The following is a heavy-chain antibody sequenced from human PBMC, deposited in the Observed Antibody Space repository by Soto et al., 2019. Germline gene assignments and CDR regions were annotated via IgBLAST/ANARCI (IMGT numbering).Heavy chain of an antibody. CDR3: ASDIRARQWLVPGVDY. J-gene: IGHJ4*02. CDR1: GFTFSSYS. Sequence: EVQLVESGGGLVKPGGSLRLSCAASGFTFSSYSMNWVRQAPGKGLEWVSSISSSSSYIYYADSVKGRFTISRDNAKNSLYLQMNSLRAEDTAVYYCASDIRARQWLVPGVDYWGQGTLVTVSS. D-gene: IGHD6-19*01. CDR2: ISSSSSYI. V-gene: IGHV3-21*01.